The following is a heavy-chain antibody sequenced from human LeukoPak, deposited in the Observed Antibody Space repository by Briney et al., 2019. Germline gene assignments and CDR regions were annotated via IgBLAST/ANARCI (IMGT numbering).Heavy chain of an antibody. CDR3: ASLSAMVRGLDAFDI. Sequence: SETLSLTCTVSGGSISSHYWSWIRQPPGKGLEWIGYIYYSGGTNYNPSLKSRVTISVDTSKNQFSLKLSSVTAADTAVYYCASLSAMVRGLDAFDIWGQGTMVTVSS. J-gene: IGHJ3*02. V-gene: IGHV4-59*11. CDR1: GGSISSHY. CDR2: IYYSGGT. D-gene: IGHD5-18*01.